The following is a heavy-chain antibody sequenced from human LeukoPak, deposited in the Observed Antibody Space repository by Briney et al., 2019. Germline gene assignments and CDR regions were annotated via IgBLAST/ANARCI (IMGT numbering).Heavy chain of an antibody. CDR3: ARIPRGSGWSFLDF. J-gene: IGHJ4*02. D-gene: IGHD6-19*01. CDR2: IQSDGSVQ. CDR1: GFSFSSYW. Sequence: GGSLRLSCAASGFSFSSYWMSWVRQAPGKGLEWVANIQSDGSVQQYVDSVKGRLTISRDNAKNSLYLQMNSLRAEDTAVYYCARIPRGSGWSFLDFWGQGTLVTV. V-gene: IGHV3-7*01.